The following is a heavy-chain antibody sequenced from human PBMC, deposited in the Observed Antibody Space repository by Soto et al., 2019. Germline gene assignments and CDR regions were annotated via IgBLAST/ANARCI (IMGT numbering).Heavy chain of an antibody. D-gene: IGHD5-12*01. Sequence: SETLSLTCSVSDDSINSDKYYWGWIRQPPGKGLEWIGSIYYRGNAYYNPSLQTRVTISLDKSKSQFSLKLNSVTAADSAVYFCGRLEGLATISYYFDFWGRGALVTVSS. CDR1: DDSINSDKYY. V-gene: IGHV4-39*01. CDR3: GRLEGLATISYYFDF. J-gene: IGHJ4*02. CDR2: IYYRGNA.